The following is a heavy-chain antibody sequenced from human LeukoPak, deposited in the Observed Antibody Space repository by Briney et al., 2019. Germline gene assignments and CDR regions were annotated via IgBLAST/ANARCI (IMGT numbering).Heavy chain of an antibody. Sequence: GGSLRLSCVVSGIPFSDYYMNWIRKAPGKGLEWISYISSSSSYTDYADSVKGRFTISRDNAKSALYLQMHSLRLEDTAVYYCAAETAADFWGQGTLVSASS. V-gene: IGHV3-11*03. J-gene: IGHJ4*02. D-gene: IGHD6-13*01. CDR2: ISSSSSYT. CDR1: GIPFSDYY. CDR3: AAETAADF.